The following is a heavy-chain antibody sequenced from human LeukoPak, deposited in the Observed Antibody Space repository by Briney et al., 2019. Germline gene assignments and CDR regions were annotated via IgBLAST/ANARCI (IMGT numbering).Heavy chain of an antibody. CDR2: INHSGST. V-gene: IGHV4-34*01. Sequence: PSETLSLTCAVYGGSFSGYYWSWIRQPPGKGLEWIGEINHSGSTNYNPSLKSRVTISVDTSKNQFSLKLSSVTAADTAVYYCARHPRGYTPDYWGQGTLVTVSS. D-gene: IGHD3-16*02. CDR3: ARHPRGYTPDY. J-gene: IGHJ4*02. CDR1: GGSFSGYY.